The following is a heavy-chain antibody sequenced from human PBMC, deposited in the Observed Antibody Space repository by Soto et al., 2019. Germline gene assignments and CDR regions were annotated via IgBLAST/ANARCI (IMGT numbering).Heavy chain of an antibody. CDR2: IIPIFGTA. Sequence: GASVKVSCKASGGTFSSYAISWVRQAPGQGLEWMGGIIPIFGTANYAQKFQGRVTITADESTSTAYMELSSLRSEDTAVYYCARDYYDSSGSPYGMDVWGQGTTVTVSS. V-gene: IGHV1-69*13. J-gene: IGHJ6*02. CDR1: GGTFSSYA. CDR3: ARDYYDSSGSPYGMDV. D-gene: IGHD3-22*01.